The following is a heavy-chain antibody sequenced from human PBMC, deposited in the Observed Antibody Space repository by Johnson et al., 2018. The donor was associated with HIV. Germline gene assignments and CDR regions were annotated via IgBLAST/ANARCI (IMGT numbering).Heavy chain of an antibody. Sequence: QLVESGGGLIQPGGSLRLSCAASGFIVSNNYMTWVRQAPGRGPEWVSAIYTGGNTYYAYSAKGRFSISRDISKNTLSLHMNSRRAEDTGLYVCASGLSDSSGYYYLDAFHIWGQGTMVTVSS. J-gene: IGHJ3*02. CDR1: GFIVSNNY. D-gene: IGHD3-22*01. V-gene: IGHV3-53*01. CDR2: IYTGGNT. CDR3: ASGLSDSSGYYYLDAFHI.